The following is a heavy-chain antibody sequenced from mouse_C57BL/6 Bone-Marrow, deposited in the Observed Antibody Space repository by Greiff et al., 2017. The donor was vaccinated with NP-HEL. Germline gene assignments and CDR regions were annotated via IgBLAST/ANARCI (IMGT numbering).Heavy chain of an antibody. D-gene: IGHD2-3*01. V-gene: IGHV1-81*01. CDR2: IYPRSGNT. CDR1: GYTFTSYG. Sequence: VHLVESGAELARPGASVKLSCKASGYTFTSYGISWVKQRTGQGLEWIGEIYPRSGNTYYNEKFKGKATLTADKSSSTAYMELRSLTSEDSAVYFCAREDGYYDYWGQGTTLTVSS. J-gene: IGHJ2*01. CDR3: AREDGYYDY.